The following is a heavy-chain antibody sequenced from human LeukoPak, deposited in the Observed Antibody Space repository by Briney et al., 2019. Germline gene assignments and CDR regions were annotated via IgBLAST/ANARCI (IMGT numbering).Heavy chain of an antibody. Sequence: GGSLRLSCAASGFTFYDYAMHWVRQAPGKGLEWVSGISWNSGSIGYADSVKGRFTISRDNAKNSLYLQMNSLRAEDMALYYCAKGGIELEPTFDYWGQGTLVTVSS. CDR3: AKGGIELEPTFDY. D-gene: IGHD1-1*01. V-gene: IGHV3-9*03. J-gene: IGHJ4*02. CDR1: GFTFYDYA. CDR2: ISWNSGSI.